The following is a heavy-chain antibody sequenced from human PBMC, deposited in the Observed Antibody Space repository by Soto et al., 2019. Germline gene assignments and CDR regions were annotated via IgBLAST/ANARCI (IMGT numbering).Heavy chain of an antibody. CDR3: ARAARMVRGVMSAFDI. Sequence: QVQLVQSGAEVKKPGSSVKVSCKASGGTFSSYTISWVRQAPGQGLEWMGRIIPILGIANYAQKFQGRVRITADKSTSTAYMELSSLRSEDTAVYYCARAARMVRGVMSAFDIWGQGTMVTVSS. CDR1: GGTFSSYT. V-gene: IGHV1-69*02. J-gene: IGHJ3*02. D-gene: IGHD3-10*01. CDR2: IIPILGIA.